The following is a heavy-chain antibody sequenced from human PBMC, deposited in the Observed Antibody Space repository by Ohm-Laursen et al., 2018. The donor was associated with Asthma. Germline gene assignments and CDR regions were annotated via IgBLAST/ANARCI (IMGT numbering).Heavy chain of an antibody. J-gene: IGHJ3*02. CDR2: INPSGGST. D-gene: IGHD2-2*01. Sequence: VASVKVSCKASGYTFTSYYMHWVRQAPGQGLEWMGIINPSGGSTSYAQKFQGRVTMTRDTSTSTVYMELSSLRSEDTAVYCCARDQPYYCSSTSCPRGDAFDIWGQGTMVTVSS. CDR1: GYTFTSYY. CDR3: ARDQPYYCSSTSCPRGDAFDI. V-gene: IGHV1-46*01.